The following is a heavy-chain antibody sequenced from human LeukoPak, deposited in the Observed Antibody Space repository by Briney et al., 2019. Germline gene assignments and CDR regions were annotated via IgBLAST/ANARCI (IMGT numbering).Heavy chain of an antibody. CDR1: GGSFGGYY. CDR2: INHSGST. CDR3: ARGLYDSSGYPFDY. Sequence: PSETLSLTCAVYGGSFGGYYWSWIRQPPGKGLEWIGEINHSGSTNYNPSLKSRVTISVDTSKNQFSLKLSSVTAADTAVYYCARGLYDSSGYPFDYWGQGTLVTVSS. D-gene: IGHD3-22*01. V-gene: IGHV4-34*01. J-gene: IGHJ4*02.